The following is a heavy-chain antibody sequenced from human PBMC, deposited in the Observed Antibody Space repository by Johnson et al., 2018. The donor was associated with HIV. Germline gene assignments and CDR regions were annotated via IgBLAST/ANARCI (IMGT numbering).Heavy chain of an antibody. CDR1: GFTVSSNY. J-gene: IGHJ3*02. Sequence: VQLVESGGGLIQPGGSLRLSCAASGFTVSSNYMSWVRQAPGKGLEWVAVIYSGGSTHYADSVKGRFTISRDNSKNTLYLQMNSLRAEDTAVYYCARDEVAGAFDIWGQGTMVTVSS. V-gene: IGHV3-53*01. CDR3: ARDEVAGAFDI. CDR2: IYSGGST.